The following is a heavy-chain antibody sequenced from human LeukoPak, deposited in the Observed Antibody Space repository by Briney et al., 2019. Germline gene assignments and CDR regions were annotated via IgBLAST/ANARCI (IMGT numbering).Heavy chain of an antibody. CDR1: GGSISSSNYY. J-gene: IGHJ1*01. Sequence: TSSETLSLTCTVSGGSISSSNYYWGWIRQTPGKGLEWIGSIYYSGSTYYNPSLKSRVTTSIDTSKNHFSLMLSSVTAADTAVYYCARHSAMTTGYFPHWGQGTLVTVSS. CDR2: IYYSGST. D-gene: IGHD1-1*01. V-gene: IGHV4-39*01. CDR3: ARHSAMTTGYFPH.